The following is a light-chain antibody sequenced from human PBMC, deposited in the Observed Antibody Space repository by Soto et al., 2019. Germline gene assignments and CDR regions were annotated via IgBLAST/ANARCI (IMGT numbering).Light chain of an antibody. CDR2: RAS. V-gene: IGKV3-20*01. CDR3: QQYAASPLT. J-gene: IGKJ4*01. CDR1: QSVSSNY. Sequence: EIVLTQSSGTLSLSPGERVTLSCRASQSVSSNYLAWYQQKSGQAPRLLIYRASTRATGIPDRFSGSGSGTDFSLTISRLEPEDSAVYDCQQYAASPLTFGGGT.